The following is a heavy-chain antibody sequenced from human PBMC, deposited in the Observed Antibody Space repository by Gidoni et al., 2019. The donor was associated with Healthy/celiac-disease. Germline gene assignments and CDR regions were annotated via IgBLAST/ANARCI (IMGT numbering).Heavy chain of an antibody. V-gene: IGHV3-9*01. J-gene: IGHJ4*02. CDR1: GFTFDDYA. D-gene: IGHD3-22*01. CDR3: AKAPRRYDSSGYRNVFDY. CDR2: ISWNSGSI. Sequence: EVQLVESGGGLVQPGRSLRLSCAASGFTFDDYAMHWVRQAPGKGLEWVSGISWNSGSIGYADSVKGRFTISRDNAKNSLYLQMNSLRAEDTALYYCAKAPRRYDSSGYRNVFDYWGQGTLVTVSS.